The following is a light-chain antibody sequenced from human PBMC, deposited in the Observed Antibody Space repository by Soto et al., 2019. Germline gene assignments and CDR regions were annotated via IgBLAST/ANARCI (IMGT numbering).Light chain of an antibody. CDR2: LSSDGSH. V-gene: IGLV4-69*01. Sequence: QSVLTQSPSASDSLGASVKLTCTLSSGHSRYAIAWHQQQPEKGPRYLMKLSSDGSHSKGDGLPDRFSGSRSGAERYLTISSLQSEDEADYYCQTWDTGARVVFGGGTQLTVL. CDR1: SGHSRYA. J-gene: IGLJ2*01. CDR3: QTWDTGARVV.